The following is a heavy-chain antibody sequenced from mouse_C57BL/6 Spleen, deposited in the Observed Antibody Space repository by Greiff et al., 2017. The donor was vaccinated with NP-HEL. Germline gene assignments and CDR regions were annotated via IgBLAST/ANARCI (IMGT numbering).Heavy chain of an antibody. CDR2: IHPSDSDT. V-gene: IGHV1-74*01. J-gene: IGHJ4*01. CDR1: GYTFTSYW. Sequence: QVQLQQPGAELVKPGASVKVSCKASGYTFTSYWMHWVKQRPGQGLEWIGRIHPSDSDTNYNQKFKGKATLTVDKSSSTAYMQLSSLTSEDSAVYYCGVGLYGSTFDWYAMDYWGQGTSVTVSS. CDR3: GVGLYGSTFDWYAMDY. D-gene: IGHD1-1*01.